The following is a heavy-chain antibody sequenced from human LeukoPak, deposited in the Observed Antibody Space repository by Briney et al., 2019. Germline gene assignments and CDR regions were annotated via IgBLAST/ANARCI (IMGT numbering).Heavy chain of an antibody. D-gene: IGHD6-13*01. CDR3: ARLRAYSSSWAMFYYYYYYMDV. J-gene: IGHJ6*03. CDR1: GYSFTSYW. Sequence: GESLKISCKGSGYSFTSYWIGWVRQMPGKGLEWMGIIYPGDSDTRYSPPFQGQVTISADKSISTAYLQWSSLKASDTAMYYCARLRAYSSSWAMFYYYYYYMDVWGKGTTVTVSS. CDR2: IYPGDSDT. V-gene: IGHV5-51*01.